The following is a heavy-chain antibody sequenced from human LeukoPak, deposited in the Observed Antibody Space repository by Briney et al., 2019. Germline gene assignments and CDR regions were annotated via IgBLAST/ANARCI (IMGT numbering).Heavy chain of an antibody. CDR2: IYSGGST. D-gene: IGHD4-23*01. V-gene: IGHV3-66*02. CDR1: GFTVSSNY. Sequence: GGSLRLSCAASGFTVSSNYMSWVRQAPGKGLEWVSVIYSGGSTYYADSVKGRFTISRDNSKNTLYLQMNSLRAEDTAVYYCARDADYGGKGYYYYYYMDVWGKGTTVIVSS. CDR3: ARDADYGGKGYYYYYYMDV. J-gene: IGHJ6*03.